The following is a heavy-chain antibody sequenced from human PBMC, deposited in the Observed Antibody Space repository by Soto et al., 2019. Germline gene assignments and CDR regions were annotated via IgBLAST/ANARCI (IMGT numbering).Heavy chain of an antibody. CDR3: ARVGRQLLYGMDV. D-gene: IGHD2-2*01. J-gene: IGHJ6*02. CDR1: GGSISSDGYY. V-gene: IGHV4-31*03. Sequence: SETLSLTCTVSGGSISSDGYYWSWVRQLPGKGLEWIGYIYYSGSTYYNPSLKSRVTISVDTSKKQFSLKLSSVTAADTAVYYCARVGRQLLYGMDVWGQGTTVTVSS. CDR2: IYYSGST.